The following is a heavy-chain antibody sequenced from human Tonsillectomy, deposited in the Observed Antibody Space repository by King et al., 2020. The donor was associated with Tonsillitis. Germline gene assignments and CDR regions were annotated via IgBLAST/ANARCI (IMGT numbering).Heavy chain of an antibody. CDR2: ISWNSGSI. Sequence: VQLVASGGGLVQPGRSLRISCAASGFTFDDYAMHWVRHAPGKGLEWVSGISWNSGSIGYADSVKGRFTISRDNAKNSLYLQMNSLRAEDTALYYCAKDTYDSSGYGRLFDYWGQGTLVTVSS. J-gene: IGHJ4*02. CDR1: GFTFDDYA. V-gene: IGHV3-9*01. CDR3: AKDTYDSSGYGRLFDY. D-gene: IGHD3-22*01.